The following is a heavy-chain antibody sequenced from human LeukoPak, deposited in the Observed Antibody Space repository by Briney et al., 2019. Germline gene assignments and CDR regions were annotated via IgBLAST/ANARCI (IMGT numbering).Heavy chain of an antibody. J-gene: IGHJ4*02. Sequence: SETLSLTCTVSGGSLDNSIGYFWVWVRHPQGKGLEWIGSISYVGQPFYNSSLESRVTLSVDKSRNQFSLRLRSVTAADTAVFYCARLVYSDPNYFDYWGQGSLVTVSS. D-gene: IGHD1-26*01. CDR3: ARLVYSDPNYFDY. CDR1: GGSLDNSIGYF. V-gene: IGHV4-39*01. CDR2: ISYVGQP.